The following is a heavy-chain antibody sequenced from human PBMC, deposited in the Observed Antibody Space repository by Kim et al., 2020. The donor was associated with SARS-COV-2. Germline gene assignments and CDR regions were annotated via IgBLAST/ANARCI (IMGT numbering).Heavy chain of an antibody. Sequence: SETLSLTCTVSGGSISSYYWSWIRQPPGKGLEWIGYIYYSGSTNYNPSLKSRVTISVDTSKNQFSLKLSSVTAADTAVYYCARHMSLEPGSTHFDYWGQGTLVTVSS. CDR1: GGSISSYY. V-gene: IGHV4-59*08. D-gene: IGHD3-3*01. CDR2: IYYSGST. J-gene: IGHJ4*02. CDR3: ARHMSLEPGSTHFDY.